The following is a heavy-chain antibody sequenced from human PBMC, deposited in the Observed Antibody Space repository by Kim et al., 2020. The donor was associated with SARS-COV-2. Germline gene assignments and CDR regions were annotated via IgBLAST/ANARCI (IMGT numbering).Heavy chain of an antibody. CDR1: GGSISSYY. Sequence: SETLSLTCTVSGGSISSYYWSWIRQPPGKGLEWIGYIYYSGSTNYNPSLKSRVTISVDTSKNQFSLKLSSVTAADTAVYYCAREGGKTYYDFSPAGQMDVWGKGTTVTVSS. D-gene: IGHD3-3*01. CDR2: IYYSGST. J-gene: IGHJ6*04. CDR3: AREGGKTYYDFSPAGQMDV. V-gene: IGHV4-59*01.